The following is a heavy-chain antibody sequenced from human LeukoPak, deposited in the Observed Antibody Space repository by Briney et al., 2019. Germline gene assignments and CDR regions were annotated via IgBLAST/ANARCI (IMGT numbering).Heavy chain of an antibody. CDR3: ARHLGRWAAAGNGYFDY. D-gene: IGHD6-13*01. J-gene: IGHJ4*02. V-gene: IGHV4-39*01. Sequence: TSETLSLTCTVSGGSISSSSYYWGWIRQPPGKGLEWIGSIYYSGSTYYNPSLKSRVTISVDTSKNQFSLKLSSVTAADTAEYYCARHLGRWAAAGNGYFDYWGQGTLVTVSS. CDR2: IYYSGST. CDR1: GGSISSSSYY.